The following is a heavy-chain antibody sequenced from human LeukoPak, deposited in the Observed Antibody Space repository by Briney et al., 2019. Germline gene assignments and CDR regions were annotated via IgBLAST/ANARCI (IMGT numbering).Heavy chain of an antibody. J-gene: IGHJ4*02. CDR2: INHSGST. CDR3: ARGLSGSGSDCCPFKY. V-gene: IGHV4-34*01. Sequence: PSETLSLTCAVYGGSFSGYYWSWIRQPPGKGLEWIGEINHSGSTNYNPSLKSRVTISVDTSKNQFSLKLSSVTAADTAVYYCARGLSGSGSDCCPFKYWGQGILVTVSS. CDR1: GGSFSGYY. D-gene: IGHD2-21*02.